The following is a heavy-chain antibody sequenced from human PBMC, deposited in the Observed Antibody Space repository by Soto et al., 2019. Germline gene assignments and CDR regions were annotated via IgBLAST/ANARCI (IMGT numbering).Heavy chain of an antibody. CDR1: GGSISSGGYY. V-gene: IGHV4-31*03. D-gene: IGHD6-6*01. Sequence: QLQLQESGPGLVKPSQTLSLTCTVSGGSISSGGYYWSWIRQHPRKGLEWIGYIYYSGSTYYNPSLKSRVTISVDTSKNQFSLKLSYVPAADTAVYYCARTRRIAARPRYFDYWGQVTLVTVSS. CDR3: ARTRRIAARPRYFDY. J-gene: IGHJ4*02. CDR2: IYYSGST.